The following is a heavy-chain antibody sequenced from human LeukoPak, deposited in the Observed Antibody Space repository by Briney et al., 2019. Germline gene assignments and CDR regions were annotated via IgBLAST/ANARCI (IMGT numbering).Heavy chain of an antibody. CDR3: ARVEYLWFGELLD. V-gene: IGHV3-7*01. D-gene: IGHD3-10*01. CDR1: GFTFSSYW. J-gene: IGHJ4*02. Sequence: GGSLRLSCAASGFTFSSYWMSWVRQAPGKGLEWVANIKQDGSEKYYVDSVKGRFTISRDNAKNSLYLQMNSLRAEDTAMYYCARVEYLWFGELLDWGQGTLVTVSS. CDR2: IKQDGSEK.